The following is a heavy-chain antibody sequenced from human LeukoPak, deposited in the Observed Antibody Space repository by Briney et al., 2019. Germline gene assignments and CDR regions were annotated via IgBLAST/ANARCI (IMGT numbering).Heavy chain of an antibody. CDR2: ISPYNDNT. V-gene: IGHV1-18*01. CDR1: GYTFTSYG. CDR3: ARIAYCGGDCYTTYFDY. D-gene: IGHD2-21*01. Sequence: ASVKVSCKASGYTFTSYGVSWVRQAPGQGLEWMGWISPYNDNTNSAQNLQGRVTMITDTSTSTAYMELRSLRSDDTAVYYCARIAYCGGDCYTTYFDYWGQGTLVTVSS. J-gene: IGHJ4*02.